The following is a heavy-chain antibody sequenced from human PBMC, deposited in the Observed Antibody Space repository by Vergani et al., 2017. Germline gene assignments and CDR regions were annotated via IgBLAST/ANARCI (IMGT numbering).Heavy chain of an antibody. CDR2: INNDGSST. CDR3: AREYCSSTSCFTGSFDY. Sequence: EVQLVESGGGLVQPGGSLRLSCAASGCTFSTFWMHWVRQAPGKGLVWVSRINNDGSSTIYTDSVKGRFTISRDNAKNTLYLQMNSLRVEDTAVYYCAREYCSSTSCFTGSFDYWGQGTPVTVSS. D-gene: IGHD2-2*02. CDR1: GCTFSTFW. J-gene: IGHJ4*02. V-gene: IGHV3-74*01.